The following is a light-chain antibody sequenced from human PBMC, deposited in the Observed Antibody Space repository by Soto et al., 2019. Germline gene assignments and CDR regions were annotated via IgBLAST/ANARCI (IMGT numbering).Light chain of an antibody. Sequence: QSVLSQPASVSGSPGQSITISCTGTSRDVGGYKYVSRYEQQPGKAPKLMIYDVSNRPSGVSNRFSGSKSGNTASLTISGLQAEDEADYYCSSYTSSSTLLYVFGTGSQVTVL. CDR1: SRDVGGYKY. J-gene: IGLJ1*01. CDR3: SSYTSSSTLLYV. V-gene: IGLV2-14*01. CDR2: DVS.